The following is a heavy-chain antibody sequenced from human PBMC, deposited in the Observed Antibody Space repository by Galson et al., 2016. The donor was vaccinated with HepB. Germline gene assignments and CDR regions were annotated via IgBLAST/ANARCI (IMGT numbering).Heavy chain of an antibody. V-gene: IGHV4-31*03. Sequence: TLSLTCTVSGGSITSGDYYWSWIRQRPGQGLEWIGYIFYSRSTYYNPSLKSRVIISVDTSKNQFSLKLTSVTAADTAVYYCATGSLPLSIAATSVFDIWGQGTVVTVSS. CDR2: IFYSRST. CDR1: GGSITSGDYY. CDR3: ATGSLPLSIAATSVFDI. D-gene: IGHD5-12*01. J-gene: IGHJ3*02.